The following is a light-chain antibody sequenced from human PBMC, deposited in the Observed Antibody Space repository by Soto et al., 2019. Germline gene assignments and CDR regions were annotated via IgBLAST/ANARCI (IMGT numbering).Light chain of an antibody. CDR3: QQRSNWRYT. CDR1: QSVSSY. CDR2: DAS. V-gene: IGKV3-11*01. Sequence: EIVLTQSPATLSLSPGERATLSCRASQSVSSYLAWYQQKPGQAPRLLIYDASNRATGIPARFSGSGSGTDFTLTISSLEPEDFAVYHCQQRSNWRYTFGQGTKLEIK. J-gene: IGKJ2*01.